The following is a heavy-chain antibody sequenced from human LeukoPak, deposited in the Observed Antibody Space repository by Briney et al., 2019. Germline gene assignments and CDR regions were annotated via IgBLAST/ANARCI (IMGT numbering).Heavy chain of an antibody. D-gene: IGHD3-10*01. J-gene: IGHJ4*02. Sequence: PGGSLRLSRAASGFTFSSYGMSWVRQAPGKGLEWVSAISGSGGSTYYADSVKGRFTISRDNSKNTLYLQMNSLRAEDTAVYYCAKGRYGSGSQDFDYWGQGTLVTVSS. CDR2: ISGSGGST. CDR3: AKGRYGSGSQDFDY. V-gene: IGHV3-23*01. CDR1: GFTFSSYG.